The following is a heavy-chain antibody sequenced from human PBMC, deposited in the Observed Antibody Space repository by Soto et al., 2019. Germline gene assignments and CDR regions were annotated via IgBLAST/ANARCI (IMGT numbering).Heavy chain of an antibody. J-gene: IGHJ5*02. CDR3: VHRPYKPLVYRAFYFDP. CDR2: LYWDGDK. D-gene: IGHD1-1*01. CDR1: GFSLSTSGVG. Sequence: SGPTLVNPTQTLTLTCTFSGFSLSTSGVGVGWIRQPPGKALEWLGLLYWDGDKRYSPSLKTRLTITKDTSKNQVVLAMTNVDPVDTATYYCVHRPYKPLVYRAFYFDPWGQGNLVTVSS. V-gene: IGHV2-5*02.